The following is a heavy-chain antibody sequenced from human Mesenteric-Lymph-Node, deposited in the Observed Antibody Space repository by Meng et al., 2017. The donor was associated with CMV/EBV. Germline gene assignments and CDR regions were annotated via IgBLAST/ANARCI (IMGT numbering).Heavy chain of an antibody. CDR3: AKGHGDFLGNYSDY. J-gene: IGHJ4*02. D-gene: IGHD4-17*01. CDR2: ISGGGGSI. CDR1: GYMFRNEA. V-gene: IGHV3-23*01. Sequence: GYMFRNEAMGWVCTAPGKGVVWVYGISGGGGSIYYGASVKGRFTIYRDNSKSTIYLQINNLRAEDTAVYYCAKGHGDFLGNYSDYWGQGTLVTVSS.